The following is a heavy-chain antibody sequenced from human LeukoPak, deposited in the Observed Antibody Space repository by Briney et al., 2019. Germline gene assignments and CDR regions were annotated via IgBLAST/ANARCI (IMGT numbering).Heavy chain of an antibody. V-gene: IGHV3-66*01. J-gene: IGHJ4*02. CDR3: AGWGGDFWSGYLDY. CDR1: GFTVSSNY. CDR2: IYSGGST. Sequence: GGSLRLSCGASGFTVSSNYMSWVRQAPGKGLEWVSVIYSGGSTYYADSVKGRFTISRDNSKNTLYLQMNSLRAEDTAVYYCAGWGGDFWSGYLDYWGQGTLVTVSS. D-gene: IGHD3-3*01.